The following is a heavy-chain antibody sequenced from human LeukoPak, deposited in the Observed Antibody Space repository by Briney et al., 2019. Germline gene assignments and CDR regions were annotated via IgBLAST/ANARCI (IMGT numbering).Heavy chain of an antibody. Sequence: SETLSLTCTVTGGSISSSSYYWGWIRQPPGKGLEWIGSIYYSGTTYYNPSLERRVTISEDTSKNQCSLMLRSVTAADAPADFCARQASDYFCYYLDVWGKGTTVTVSS. CDR3: ARQASDYFCYYLDV. V-gene: IGHV4-39*01. CDR2: IYYSGTT. J-gene: IGHJ6*03. CDR1: GGSISSSSYY.